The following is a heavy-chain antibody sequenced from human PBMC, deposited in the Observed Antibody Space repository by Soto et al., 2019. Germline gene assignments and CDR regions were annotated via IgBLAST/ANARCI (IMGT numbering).Heavy chain of an antibody. CDR1: GGSISSGGYY. D-gene: IGHD2-15*01. CDR2: IYYSGST. V-gene: IGHV4-31*03. J-gene: IGHJ5*02. Sequence: PSETLSLTCTVSGGSISSGGYYWSWIRQHPGKGLEWIGYIYYSGSTYYNPSLKSRVTISVETSKNQFSLKLSSVTAADTAVYYCATLYCSGGTCLNNWFDAWGQGTLVTVSS. CDR3: ATLYCSGGTCLNNWFDA.